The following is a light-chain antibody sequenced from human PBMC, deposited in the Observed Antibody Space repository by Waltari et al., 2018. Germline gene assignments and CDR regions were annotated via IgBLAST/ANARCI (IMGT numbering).Light chain of an antibody. CDR2: KAN. CDR1: SGSTSTTSY. J-gene: IGLJ3*02. CDR3: ALYMGSGIWV. V-gene: IGLV8-61*01. Sequence: QTVVTQEPSLSVSPGGTVTLTCALSSGSTSTTSYATWYQQPPGQAPRTLVYKANARSSGVPDRFSGSILGNTAALTITGAQADDESDYYCALYMGSGIWVFGGGTRLTVL.